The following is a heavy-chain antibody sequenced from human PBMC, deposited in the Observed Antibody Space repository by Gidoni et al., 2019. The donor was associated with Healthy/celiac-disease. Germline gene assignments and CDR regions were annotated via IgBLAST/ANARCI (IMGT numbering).Heavy chain of an antibody. CDR2: LSGSISYI. CDR3: ARDGEDGYNGGIDY. D-gene: IGHD5-12*01. V-gene: IGHV3-21*01. Sequence: EVQLVESGGGLVKPGGSLRLSCAACGFPFSSDSMSWVRTGPGKGLGWVSSLSGSISYISYADSVKGRFTISRDNAKNSLYLQMNSLRAEDTAVYYCARDGEDGYNGGIDYWGQGTLVTVSS. J-gene: IGHJ4*02. CDR1: GFPFSSDS.